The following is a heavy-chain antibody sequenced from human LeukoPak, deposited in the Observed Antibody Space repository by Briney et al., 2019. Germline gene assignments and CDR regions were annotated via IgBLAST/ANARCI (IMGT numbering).Heavy chain of an antibody. V-gene: IGHV3-23*01. D-gene: IGHD6-19*01. CDR2: ISGGGEST. Sequence: GGSLRLSCVASEFTFSSHAMNWVRQAPGKGLEWVSSISGGGESTYYADSVKGRFTVSRDNSKNTLYLQINSLRGEDTAVYYCAKGKYSSGGVPDYWGQGTLVSVSS. CDR1: EFTFSSHA. J-gene: IGHJ4*02. CDR3: AKGKYSSGGVPDY.